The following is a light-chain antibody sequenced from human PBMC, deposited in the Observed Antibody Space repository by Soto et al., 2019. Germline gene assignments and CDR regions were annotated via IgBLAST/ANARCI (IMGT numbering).Light chain of an antibody. CDR3: QSYDSSLSVV. Sequence: QSVLTQPPSVSGAPGQTGTISCTGSNSNIGAGYDVHWYHHLPGTAPKLLIYGDSNRPSGVTDRFSGSKSGTAASLAITGLQAEDEADYYCQSYDSSLSVVFGGGTKLTVL. CDR1: NSNIGAGYD. J-gene: IGLJ2*01. V-gene: IGLV1-40*01. CDR2: GDS.